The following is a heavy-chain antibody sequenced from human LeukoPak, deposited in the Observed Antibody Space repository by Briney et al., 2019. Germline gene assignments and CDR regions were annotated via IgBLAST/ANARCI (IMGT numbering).Heavy chain of an antibody. Sequence: GASVKVSCKASGGTFSSYAISWVRQAPGQGLEWMGGIIPIFGTANYAQKFQGRVTITADESTSTAYTELSSLRSEDAAVYYCARSWAEGCSSTSCYPDYWGQGTLVTVSS. CDR3: ARSWAEGCSSTSCYPDY. CDR1: GGTFSSYA. D-gene: IGHD2-2*01. CDR2: IIPIFGTA. J-gene: IGHJ4*02. V-gene: IGHV1-69*13.